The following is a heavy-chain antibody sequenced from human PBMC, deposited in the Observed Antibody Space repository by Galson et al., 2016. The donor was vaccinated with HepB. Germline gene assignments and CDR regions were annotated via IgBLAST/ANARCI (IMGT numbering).Heavy chain of an antibody. J-gene: IGHJ4*02. CDR3: AKDLLRSVPTPSPGIDY. CDR1: GFTFSYYA. Sequence: SLRLSCAASGFTFSYYAMHWVRQAPGRGLEWVAIISNDASNDYYADSVKGRFTISRDNSKNTLFLQMNSLRNADTAVYYCAKDLLRSVPTPSPGIDYWGQGTLVTVSS. V-gene: IGHV3-30*18. D-gene: IGHD4-17*01. CDR2: ISNDASND.